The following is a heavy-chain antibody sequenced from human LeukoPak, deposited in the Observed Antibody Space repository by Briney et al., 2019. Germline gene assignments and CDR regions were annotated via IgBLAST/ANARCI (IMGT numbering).Heavy chain of an antibody. V-gene: IGHV1-8*01. CDR1: GYTFTSYD. D-gene: IGHD6-19*01. Sequence: VASVKVSCKASGYTFTSYDINWVRQATGQGLEWMGWMNPNSGNTGYAQKFQDRVTMTTDTSTSTAYMELRSLRSDDTAVYYCARDSSGWYRWFDPWGQGTLVTVSS. CDR2: MNPNSGNT. CDR3: ARDSSGWYRWFDP. J-gene: IGHJ5*02.